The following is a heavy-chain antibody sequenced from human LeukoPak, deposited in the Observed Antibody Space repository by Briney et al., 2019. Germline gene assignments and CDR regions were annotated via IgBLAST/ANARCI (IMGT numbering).Heavy chain of an antibody. J-gene: IGHJ4*02. CDR3: AGFGAAGNFDY. Sequence: GGSLRLSCTASGFTFSSYGMHWVRQAPGKGLEWVSYISSSSSTIYYADSVKGRFTISRDNAKNSLYLQMNSLRTEDTAVYYCAGFGAAGNFDYWGQGTLVTVSS. D-gene: IGHD6-13*01. CDR2: ISSSSSTI. CDR1: GFTFSSYG. V-gene: IGHV3-48*04.